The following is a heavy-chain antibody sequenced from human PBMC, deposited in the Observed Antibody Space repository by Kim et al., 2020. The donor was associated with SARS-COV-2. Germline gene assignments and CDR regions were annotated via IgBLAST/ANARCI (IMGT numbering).Heavy chain of an antibody. D-gene: IGHD2-15*01. Sequence: GGSLRLSCAASGFTFSSYAMSWVRQAPGKGLEWVSAISGSGGSTYYADSVKGRFTISRDNSKNTLYLQMNSLRAEDTAVYYCAKTKGYCSGGSCPYYYGMDVWGQGTTVTVSS. V-gene: IGHV3-23*01. J-gene: IGHJ6*02. CDR3: AKTKGYCSGGSCPYYYGMDV. CDR2: ISGSGGST. CDR1: GFTFSSYA.